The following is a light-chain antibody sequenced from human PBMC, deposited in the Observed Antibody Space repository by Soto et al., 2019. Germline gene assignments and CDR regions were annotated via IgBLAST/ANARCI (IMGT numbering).Light chain of an antibody. CDR1: QGVTRW. J-gene: IGKJ4*01. CDR2: TAS. V-gene: IGKV1-12*01. CDR3: QQANTFPLT. Sequence: DIQLTQSPSSVSASIGDRVTMTCRASQGVTRWLAWYQQKPGRAPKLLIYTASSLQSGVPSRFSASGSGTDFTLNISSLQPKDFATYYCQQANTFPLTFGGGTKVEI.